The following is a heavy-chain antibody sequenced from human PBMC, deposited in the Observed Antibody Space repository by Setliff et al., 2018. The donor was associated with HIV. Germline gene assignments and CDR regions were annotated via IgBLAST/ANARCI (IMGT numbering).Heavy chain of an antibody. V-gene: IGHV4-39*01. Sequence: SETLSLTCTVSGGSISSSSHYWGWIRQPPGKGLEWIGSIYFSGSTYYNPSLKSRVTISVDTSKNQFSLKLSSVTAADTAVYYCARPRYTYGTPLAFDIWGRGTVVTVSS. CDR1: GGSISSSSHY. D-gene: IGHD5-18*01. J-gene: IGHJ3*02. CDR2: IYFSGST. CDR3: ARPRYTYGTPLAFDI.